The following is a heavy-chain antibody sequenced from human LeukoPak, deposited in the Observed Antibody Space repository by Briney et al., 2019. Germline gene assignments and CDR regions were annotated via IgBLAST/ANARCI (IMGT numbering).Heavy chain of an antibody. CDR1: GGSISSYY. Sequence: SETLSLTCTVSGGSISSYYWSWIRQPPGKGLEWIGYIYYSGSTNYNPSLKSRVTISVKTSKNQFSLKLRSVTAADTAVYYCARDLGKYYDILTGYPPYNWFDPWGQGTLVTVSS. CDR3: ARDLGKYYDILTGYPPYNWFDP. CDR2: IYYSGST. V-gene: IGHV4-59*01. D-gene: IGHD3-9*01. J-gene: IGHJ5*02.